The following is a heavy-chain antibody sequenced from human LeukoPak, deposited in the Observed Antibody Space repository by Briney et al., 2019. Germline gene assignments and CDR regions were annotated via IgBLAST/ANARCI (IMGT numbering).Heavy chain of an antibody. J-gene: IGHJ3*02. CDR3: ARGYSGYQDAFHI. D-gene: IGHD5-12*01. Sequence: SVKVSCKTSGGTFSSYAFSWVRQAPGQGLEWMGGIIPMFGTTDQAQRFQGRVTISADESTSTAYMELSSLRSEDTAVYYCARGYSGYQDAFHIWGQGTMVTVSS. CDR1: GGTFSSYA. V-gene: IGHV1-69*13. CDR2: IIPMFGTT.